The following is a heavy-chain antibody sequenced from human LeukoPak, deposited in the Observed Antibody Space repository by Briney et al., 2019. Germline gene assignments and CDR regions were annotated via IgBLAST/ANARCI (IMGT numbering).Heavy chain of an antibody. J-gene: IGHJ4*02. CDR1: GFTFSSYA. D-gene: IGHD5-18*01. CDR3: AKDRLAARCFDY. Sequence: GRSLRLSCAASGFTFSSYAMSWVRQAPGKGLEWVSAISGSGGSTYYADSVKGRFTISRDNSKNTLYLQMNSLRAEDTAVYYCAKDRLAARCFDYWGQGTLVTVSS. CDR2: ISGSGGST. V-gene: IGHV3-23*01.